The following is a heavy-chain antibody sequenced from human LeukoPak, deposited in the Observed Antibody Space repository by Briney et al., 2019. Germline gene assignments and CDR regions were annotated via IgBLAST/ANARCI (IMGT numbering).Heavy chain of an antibody. CDR2: IYPRDGST. CDR3: ARDQEGFDY. V-gene: IGHV1-46*01. J-gene: IGHJ4*02. CDR1: GYIFTSNY. Sequence: GASVKVSCKASGYIFTSNYIHWVRQAPGQGLEWMGMIYPRDGSTSYAQEFQGRVTVTRDTSTSTVHMELSGLRSEDTAVYYCARDQEGFDYWGQGTLVTVSS.